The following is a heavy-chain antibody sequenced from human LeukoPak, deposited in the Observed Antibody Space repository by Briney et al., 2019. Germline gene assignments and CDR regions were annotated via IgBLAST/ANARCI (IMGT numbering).Heavy chain of an antibody. CDR2: IYHSGST. Sequence: SETLSLTCTVSGYSISSGYYWGWIRPPPGKGLEWIGSIYHSGSTYYNPSLRSRVTISVDTSKNQFSLKLSSVTAADTAMYYCAREVADYGGYYYYHYMDVWGKGTTVTISS. D-gene: IGHD4-23*01. J-gene: IGHJ6*03. CDR1: GYSISSGYY. V-gene: IGHV4-38-2*02. CDR3: AREVADYGGYYYYHYMDV.